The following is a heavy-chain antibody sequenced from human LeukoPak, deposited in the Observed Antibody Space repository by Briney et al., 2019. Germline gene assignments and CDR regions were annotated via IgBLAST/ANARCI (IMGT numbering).Heavy chain of an antibody. CDR2: MNANSDNT. J-gene: IGHJ6*03. Sequence: ASVKVSCKASGYTFTSYDINWVRQATGQGLEWMGWMNANSDNTGYAQKFQGRVTITRNTSISTAYMELSSLRSEDTAVYYCARGRRIADGGYYYMDVWGKGTTVTVSS. CDR1: GYTFTSYD. CDR3: ARGRRIADGGYYYMDV. D-gene: IGHD2-15*01. V-gene: IGHV1-8*03.